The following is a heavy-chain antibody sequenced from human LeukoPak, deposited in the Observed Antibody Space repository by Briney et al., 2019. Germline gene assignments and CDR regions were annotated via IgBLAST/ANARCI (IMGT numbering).Heavy chain of an antibody. CDR3: ARLTDYYDSSGYYYGMDV. CDR1: GFTFSSYS. J-gene: IGHJ6*02. V-gene: IGHV3-48*04. D-gene: IGHD3-22*01. CDR2: ISSSSSTI. Sequence: GGSLRLSCAASGFTFSSYSMNWVRQAPGKGLEWVSYISSSSSTIYYADSVKGRFTISRDNAKNSLYLQMNSLRAEDTAVYYCARLTDYYDSSGYYYGMDVWGQGTTVTVSS.